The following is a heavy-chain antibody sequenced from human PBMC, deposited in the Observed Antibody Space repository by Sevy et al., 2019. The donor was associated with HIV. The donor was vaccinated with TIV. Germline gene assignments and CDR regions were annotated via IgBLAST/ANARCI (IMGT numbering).Heavy chain of an antibody. J-gene: IGHJ6*03. CDR1: GGSISSYY. Sequence: SETLSLTCTVSGGSISSYYWSWIRQPPGKGLEWIGYIYYSGSTNYNPSLKSRVTISVDTSKNQFSLKLSSVTAADTAVYYCARGDSILAAAGTQNGYYYYYYMDVWGKGTTVTVSS. V-gene: IGHV4-59*01. D-gene: IGHD6-13*01. CDR2: IYYSGST. CDR3: ARGDSILAAAGTQNGYYYYYYMDV.